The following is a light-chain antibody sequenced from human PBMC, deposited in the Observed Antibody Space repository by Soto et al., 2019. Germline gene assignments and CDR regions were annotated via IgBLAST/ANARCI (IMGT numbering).Light chain of an antibody. CDR2: AAS. V-gene: IGKV1-27*01. CDR3: QNYNRAPFT. Sequence: IQMTQSPSSLSASVGERVTITCRASQGISTYLAWYQQKPGQVPKLLIYAASTLQSGVPSRFRGSGSGTEFTHTNSSLQPEDVATYYCQNYNRAPFTFGGGTKVEIK. CDR1: QGISTY. J-gene: IGKJ4*01.